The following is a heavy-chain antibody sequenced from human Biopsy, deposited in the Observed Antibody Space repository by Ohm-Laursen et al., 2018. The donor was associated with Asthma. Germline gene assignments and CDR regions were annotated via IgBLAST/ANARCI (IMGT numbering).Heavy chain of an antibody. CDR2: IYYSGRT. CDR1: GDAMSTSGSY. V-gene: IGHV4-39*02. D-gene: IGHD6-6*01. Sequence: GTLSLTCVVSGDAMSTSGSYWGWIRQPPGKGLEWIGSIYYSGRTYYNPSLESRVTISADTSKNHFSLKVTSVTAADTAVYYCARAVSSSSYWYFDLWGRGDLVTVSS. CDR3: ARAVSSSSYWYFDL. J-gene: IGHJ2*01.